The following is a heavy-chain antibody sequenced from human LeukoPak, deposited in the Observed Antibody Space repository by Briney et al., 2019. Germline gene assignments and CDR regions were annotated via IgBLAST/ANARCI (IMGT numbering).Heavy chain of an antibody. V-gene: IGHV3-53*01. D-gene: IGHD2-21*01. CDR3: TRDPVTYCGGDC. CDR2: LFSGGST. CDR1: GFTFSIYA. J-gene: IGHJ4*02. Sequence: GGSLRLSCAASGFTFSIYAMSWVRQAPGRGLEWLSVLFSGGSTNYADSVKGRFTISRDQSKNTLFLQMNNLRVEDTAVYFCTRDPVTYCGGDCWGQGTLVTVSS.